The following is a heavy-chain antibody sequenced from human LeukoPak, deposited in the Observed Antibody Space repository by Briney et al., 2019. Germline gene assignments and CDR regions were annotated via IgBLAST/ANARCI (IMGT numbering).Heavy chain of an antibody. CDR3: ARRSSSPGSYYYYGMDV. D-gene: IGHD6-13*01. CDR1: GYSLTDLS. J-gene: IGHJ6*02. Sequence: ASVKVSCNVSGYSLTDLSMHWVRQAPGNGLEWMGGFDPEDGRPVYAQKFQGRVTLTEDTSTETAYMELRSLRSDDTAVYYCARRSSSPGSYYYYGMDVWGQGTTVTVSS. CDR2: FDPEDGRP. V-gene: IGHV1-24*01.